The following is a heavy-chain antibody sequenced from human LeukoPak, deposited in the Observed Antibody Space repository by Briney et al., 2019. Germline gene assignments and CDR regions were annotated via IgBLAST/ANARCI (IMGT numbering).Heavy chain of an antibody. V-gene: IGHV3-33*08. D-gene: IGHD3-10*01. CDR3: AREPYYNAGTYFPI. Sequence: GGSLRLSCAASGFTVSSNYMSWVRQAPGKGLEWVAVIWYDGSNKDYADSVKGRFTISRDNSKNTLYLQMNSLSAEDTAIYYCAREPYYNAGTYFPIWGQGTMVTVSS. J-gene: IGHJ3*02. CDR1: GFTVSSNY. CDR2: IWYDGSNK.